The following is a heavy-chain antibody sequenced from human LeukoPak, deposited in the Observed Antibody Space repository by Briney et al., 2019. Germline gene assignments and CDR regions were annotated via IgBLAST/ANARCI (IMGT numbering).Heavy chain of an antibody. V-gene: IGHV4-4*07. D-gene: IGHD5/OR15-5a*01. CDR3: ARDSVGFDY. CDR2: VYTSGSA. Sequence: PSETLSLTCSVSGVSISSYYWCWIRQPPGKGLEWIGRVYTSGSASYNPSLKSRVTMSVDTSKKQFSLKLSSVTAADTAVYYCARDSVGFDYWGQGTLVTVSS. J-gene: IGHJ4*02. CDR1: GVSISSYY.